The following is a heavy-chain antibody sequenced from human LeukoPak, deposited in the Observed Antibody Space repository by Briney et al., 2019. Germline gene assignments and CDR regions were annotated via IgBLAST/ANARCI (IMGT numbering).Heavy chain of an antibody. J-gene: IGHJ3*02. CDR3: AKAEIYNSGYDAFDI. CDR1: GFTFNSYA. D-gene: IGHD5-24*01. CDR2: IIPSGHTT. Sequence: GGSLRLSCAASGFTFNSYAMNWVRQAPGKGLEWVSGIIPSGHTTYYADSVKGRFTISRDNSKNTLYLQMNSLRAEDTALYYCAKAEIYNSGYDAFDIWGQGTMVTVSS. V-gene: IGHV3-23*01.